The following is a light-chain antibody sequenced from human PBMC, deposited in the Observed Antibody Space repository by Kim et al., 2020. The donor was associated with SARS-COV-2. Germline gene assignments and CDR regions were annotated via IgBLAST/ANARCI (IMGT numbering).Light chain of an antibody. CDR2: GAS. V-gene: IGKV3-15*01. CDR3: QQYNNWPPAT. CDR1: QSVGTN. Sequence: EIVMTQSPATLSVSPGERATLSCGASQSVGTNLAWYQHKPGQAPRLLIYGASTRAAGIPARFSGNGSGTDFTLTISSLQSEDFAVYYCQQYNNWPPATFGQGTKVDIK. J-gene: IGKJ1*01.